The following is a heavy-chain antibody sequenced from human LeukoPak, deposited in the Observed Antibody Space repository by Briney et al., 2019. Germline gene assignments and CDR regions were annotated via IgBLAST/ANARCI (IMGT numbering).Heavy chain of an antibody. D-gene: IGHD4-11*01. J-gene: IGHJ2*01. Sequence: SETLSLTCTVSGASISGSGYYWGWIRQPPGKGLEWIGSIYSSGSTYYNASLQSRVTISIETSKNQISLRLNSVTAADTAMYYCARMTTHWYFDLWGRGTLVTVSS. CDR3: ARMTTHWYFDL. V-gene: IGHV4-39*01. CDR1: GASISGSGYY. CDR2: IYSSGST.